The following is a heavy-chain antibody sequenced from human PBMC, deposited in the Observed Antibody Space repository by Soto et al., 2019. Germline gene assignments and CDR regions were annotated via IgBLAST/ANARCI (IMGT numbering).Heavy chain of an antibody. CDR2: IYRSGAT. CDR3: ARDSGMIRGSYGVDV. V-gene: IGHV3-53*01. J-gene: IGHJ6*02. Sequence: LRLSCAASGFTVTSNYLTWVRQAPGKGLEWVSVIYRSGATYYPDSVRGRFTASRDYSHNTLYLQMDSLRVEDTAVYYCARDSGMIRGSYGVDVWGPGTTVTVSS. D-gene: IGHD3-10*01. CDR1: GFTVTSNY.